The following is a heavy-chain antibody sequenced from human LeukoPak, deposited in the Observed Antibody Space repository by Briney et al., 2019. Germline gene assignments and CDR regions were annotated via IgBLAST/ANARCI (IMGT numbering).Heavy chain of an antibody. CDR3: AREHRSPKYFDS. V-gene: IGHV4-39*02. CDR1: GGSIAVNHYY. CDR2: GLYTGNT. D-gene: IGHD1-26*01. J-gene: IGHJ4*02. Sequence: SETLSLTCSVSGGSIAVNHYYWGWIRQLPGKGLEWIGSGLYTGNTYSNPSLRSRVTISVDTSKNEFSLKMNSVTAADTAVYYCAREHRSPKYFDSWGQGALMIVSS.